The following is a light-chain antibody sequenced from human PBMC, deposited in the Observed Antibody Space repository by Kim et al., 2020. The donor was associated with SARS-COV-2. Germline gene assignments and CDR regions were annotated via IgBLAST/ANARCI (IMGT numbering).Light chain of an antibody. V-gene: IGLV2-14*03. J-gene: IGLJ3*02. Sequence: GQSITISCTGTSSDIGGYNYVFWYQQHPGKVPKLMIHDVSKRPSGVSNRFSGSKSGNTASLTISGLQAEDEADYYCRSYTGSNTWVFGAGTKVTVL. CDR2: DVS. CDR1: SSDIGGYNY. CDR3: RSYTGSNTWV.